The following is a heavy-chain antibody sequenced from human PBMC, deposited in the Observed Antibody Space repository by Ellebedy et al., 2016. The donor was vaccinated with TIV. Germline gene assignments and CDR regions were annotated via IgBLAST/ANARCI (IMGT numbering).Heavy chain of an antibody. D-gene: IGHD1-1*01. J-gene: IGHJ4*02. CDR2: IGVIGGSQ. CDR1: GFWFSTFE. Sequence: GESLMISCASSGFWFSTFEMTSLRQAACPGLAWVSKIGVIGGSQFFVESVQGRVTMSRDNAGNLLYLHMNSLRVEDTAIYYCARGWVEGVHFDSWGPGTLITVSS. V-gene: IGHV3-48*03. CDR3: ARGWVEGVHFDS.